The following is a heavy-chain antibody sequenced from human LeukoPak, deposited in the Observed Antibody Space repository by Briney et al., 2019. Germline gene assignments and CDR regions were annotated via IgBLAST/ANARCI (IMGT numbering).Heavy chain of an antibody. CDR2: ISSSSSYI. J-gene: IGHJ6*02. Sequence: GGSLRLSCAASGFTFSSYSMNWVRQAPGKGLEWVSSISSSSSYIYYADSVKGRFTISRDNAKNSLYLQMNSLRAEDTAVYYCAREQWIVVVPAASYYYYGMDVWGQGTTVTVSS. CDR1: GFTFSSYS. CDR3: AREQWIVVVPAASYYYYGMDV. D-gene: IGHD2-2*01. V-gene: IGHV3-21*01.